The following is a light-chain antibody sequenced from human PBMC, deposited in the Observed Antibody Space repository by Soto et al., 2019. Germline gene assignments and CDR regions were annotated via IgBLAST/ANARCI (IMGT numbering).Light chain of an antibody. CDR3: QHYDSSLRT. J-gene: IGKJ1*01. CDR2: GAS. Sequence: EIVLTQSPGTLSLSPGERATLSCRASQTISSSHLAWYQQKPGQAPRLLIYGASSRATDIPDRFSGSGSGADFTLTISRLKPEDFAVYYCQHYDSSLRTFGPGIKVEIK. CDR1: QTISSSH. V-gene: IGKV3-20*01.